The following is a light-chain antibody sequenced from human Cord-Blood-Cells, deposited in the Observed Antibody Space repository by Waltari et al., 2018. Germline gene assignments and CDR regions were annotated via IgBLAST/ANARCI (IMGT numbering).Light chain of an antibody. V-gene: IGLV1-47*01. CDR2: RNN. J-gene: IGLJ3*02. Sequence: QSVLTQPPSASGTPGQRVTISCSGSSSNIGSNYVYWYQQLPGTDPKLHIYRNNRGPAGVPDRLSGSKSGTSASLAISGLRSEDEADYYCAAWDDSLSGPVFGGGTKLTVL. CDR3: AAWDDSLSGPV. CDR1: SSNIGSNY.